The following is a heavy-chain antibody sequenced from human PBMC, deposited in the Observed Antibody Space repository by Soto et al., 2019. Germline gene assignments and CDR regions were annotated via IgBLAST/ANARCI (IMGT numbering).Heavy chain of an antibody. CDR1: GFTFEEHT. Sequence: PGGSLSLSCVASGFTFEEHTIHWVRQAPGKGLEWISLLSWDGGTTYYAESVKGRFTISRDSGTNSVFLQMDSLRSEDTALYYCTRVQKKYRTTSGVDFDSWGQGTQVTVSS. CDR2: LSWDGGTT. V-gene: IGHV3-43*01. CDR3: TRVQKKYRTTSGVDFDS. J-gene: IGHJ4*02. D-gene: IGHD5-12*01.